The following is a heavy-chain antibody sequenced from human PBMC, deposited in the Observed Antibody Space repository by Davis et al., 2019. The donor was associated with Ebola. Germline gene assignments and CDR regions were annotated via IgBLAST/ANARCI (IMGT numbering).Heavy chain of an antibody. CDR3: ATDSSYGAVVNYYGMDV. Sequence: GESLKISCAASGFTVSSNYMSWVRQAPGKGLEWVSVIYSGGSTYYADSVKGRFTISRDNSKNTLYLQMNSLRAEDTAVYYCATDSSYGAVVNYYGMDVWGQGTTVTVSS. CDR2: IYSGGST. J-gene: IGHJ6*02. CDR1: GFTVSSNY. D-gene: IGHD4-17*01. V-gene: IGHV3-66*01.